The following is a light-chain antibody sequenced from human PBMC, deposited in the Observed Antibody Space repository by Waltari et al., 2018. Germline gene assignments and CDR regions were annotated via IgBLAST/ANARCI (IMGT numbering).Light chain of an antibody. Sequence: DIVMTQSPLSLPVTPGEPASISCRSSQSLQHSNGYNYLEWYLQKPGQAPQLMIYLGSDRASGVPDMFSGSESGTDFTLKISRVEAEDVGAYYCMQSLQTPYTFGQGTKLEIK. J-gene: IGKJ2*01. CDR3: MQSLQTPYT. V-gene: IGKV2-28*01. CDR2: LGS. CDR1: QSLQHSNGYNY.